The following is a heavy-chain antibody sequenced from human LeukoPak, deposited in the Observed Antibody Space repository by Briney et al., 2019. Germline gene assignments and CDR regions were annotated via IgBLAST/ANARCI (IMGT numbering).Heavy chain of an antibody. D-gene: IGHD1-1*01. V-gene: IGHV3-7*01. J-gene: IGHJ4*02. CDR2: IKKDGSTK. CDR1: GFSFSDFW. Sequence: PGGTLRLSCAASGFSFSDFWMSWVRQAPGKGPEWVANIKKDGSTKNYVDSVKGRFTISRDNAKTSLFLEMNSLRAVDTAIYYCAKDAGWNTFDYWGQGILVTVSS. CDR3: AKDAGWNTFDY.